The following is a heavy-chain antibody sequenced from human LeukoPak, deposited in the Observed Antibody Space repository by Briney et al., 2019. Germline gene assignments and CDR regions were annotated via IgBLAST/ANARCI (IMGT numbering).Heavy chain of an antibody. D-gene: IGHD2-15*01. J-gene: IGHJ3*02. CDR3: ARSYCSGGSCYSGDVFDI. V-gene: IGHV3-30*03. CDR1: GFTFSSYG. CDR2: ISYDGSNK. Sequence: GGSLRLSCAASGFTFSSYGMHWVRQAPGKGLEWVAVISYDGSNKYYTDSVKGRFTISRDNSKNTLYLQMNSLRAEDTAVYYCARSYCSGGSCYSGDVFDIWGQGTMVTVSS.